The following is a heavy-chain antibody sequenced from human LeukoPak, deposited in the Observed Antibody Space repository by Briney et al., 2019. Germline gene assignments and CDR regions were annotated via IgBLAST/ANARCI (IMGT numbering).Heavy chain of an antibody. D-gene: IGHD4-17*01. CDR2: INRSGST. V-gene: IGHV4-4*02. Sequence: SETLSLTCAVSGGSISSVNWWSWVRQPPGKGLEWIGEINRSGSTNYNPSLRSRVTISIDKSKNQFSLEVRSVTAADTAVYYCARDSETASYGDYSDWGQGALVIVSS. CDR3: ARDSETASYGDYSD. CDR1: GGSISSVNW. J-gene: IGHJ4*02.